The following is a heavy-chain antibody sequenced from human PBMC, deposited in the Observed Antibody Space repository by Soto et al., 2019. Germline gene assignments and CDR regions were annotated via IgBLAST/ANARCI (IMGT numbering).Heavy chain of an antibody. CDR2: IKSKTDGGTT. J-gene: IGHJ4*02. Sequence: GGSLRLSCAASGFTFSNAWMSWVRQAPGKGLEWVGRIKSKTDGGTTDYAAPVKGRFTISRDDSKNTLYLQMNSLKTEDTAVYYCTTDSDTVTSPFDYWGQGTLVTVSS. CDR3: TTDSDTVTSPFDY. CDR1: GFTFSNAW. V-gene: IGHV3-15*01. D-gene: IGHD4-17*01.